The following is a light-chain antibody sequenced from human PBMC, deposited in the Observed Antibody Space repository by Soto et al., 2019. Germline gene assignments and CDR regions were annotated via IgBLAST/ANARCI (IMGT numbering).Light chain of an antibody. CDR3: QSYDSGLSAL. J-gene: IGLJ3*02. CDR1: SSNIGAGYD. Sequence: QSVLTQPPSVSGAPGQRVTISCTGSSSNIGAGYDVHWYQQLPGTAPKLLIYGNSNRPSGVPDRLSGSKSGTSASLAITGLQAEDEADYYCQSYDSGLSALFGGGTKLTVL. CDR2: GNS. V-gene: IGLV1-40*01.